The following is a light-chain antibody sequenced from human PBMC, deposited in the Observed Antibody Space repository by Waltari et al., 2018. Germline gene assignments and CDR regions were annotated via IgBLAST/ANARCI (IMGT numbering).Light chain of an antibody. Sequence: SSVLTQPPSVSVAPGQTARITCGGNNIGSKSVHWYQQKPGRAPVLVVYDDRDRPSGITERFSGSNSGNTATLTISRVEDGDEADYYCQVWDSSSDHYVFGTGTKVTVL. CDR1: NIGSKS. J-gene: IGLJ1*01. CDR2: DDR. CDR3: QVWDSSSDHYV. V-gene: IGLV3-21*02.